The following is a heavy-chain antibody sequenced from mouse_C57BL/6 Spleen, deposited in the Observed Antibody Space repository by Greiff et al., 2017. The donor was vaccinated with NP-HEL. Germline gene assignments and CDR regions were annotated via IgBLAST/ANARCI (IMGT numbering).Heavy chain of an antibody. Sequence: EVQLQQSGPELVKPGASVKISCKASGYTFTDYYMNWVKQSHGKSLEWIGDINPNNGGTSYNQKFKGKATLTVDKSSSTAYMELRSLTSEDSAVYYCARWGYGSSYEAYYAMDYWGQGTSVTVSS. CDR2: INPNNGGT. CDR3: ARWGYGSSYEAYYAMDY. D-gene: IGHD1-1*01. J-gene: IGHJ4*01. CDR1: GYTFTDYY. V-gene: IGHV1-26*01.